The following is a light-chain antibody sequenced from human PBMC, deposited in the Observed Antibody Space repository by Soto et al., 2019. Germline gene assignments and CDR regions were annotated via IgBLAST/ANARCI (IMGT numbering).Light chain of an antibody. CDR2: DAS. Sequence: EIVMTQSPATLSVSPGERATLSCRASQSVSSNLAWYQQKPGQAPRLLIYDASTRATGISARFSGSGYGTKFTLTISSLQSEDFAVYFCQQYRNWPLTFGGGTKV. CDR3: QQYRNWPLT. J-gene: IGKJ4*01. CDR1: QSVSSN. V-gene: IGKV3-15*01.